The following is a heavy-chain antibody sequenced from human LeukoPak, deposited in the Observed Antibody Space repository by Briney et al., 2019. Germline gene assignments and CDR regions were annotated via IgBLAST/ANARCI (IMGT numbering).Heavy chain of an antibody. CDR2: ISAYNDNT. CDR1: GYTFTSYV. D-gene: IGHD3-9*01. V-gene: IGHV1-18*01. Sequence: SSVKVSCKASGYTFTSYVISWVRQAPGHGLEWMGWISAYNDNTNYAQKLQGRVAMTTDTPTSTAYMELRSLRSDDTAVYYCARYYDILTGYLHYFDYWGQGTLVTVSS. CDR3: ARYYDILTGYLHYFDY. J-gene: IGHJ4*02.